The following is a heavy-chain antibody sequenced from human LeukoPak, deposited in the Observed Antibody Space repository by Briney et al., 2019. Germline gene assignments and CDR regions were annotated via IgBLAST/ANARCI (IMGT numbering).Heavy chain of an antibody. CDR1: GVTFSRYW. D-gene: IGHD2-15*01. Sequence: GGSLRLSCAASGVTFSRYWMHWVRQAPGKGLVWVSRIKNDGSSTTYADPVKGRFTISRDNAKNTLYLQMNSLRAEDTAVYYCVREPYCSGGSCYTSGFDCWGQGTLVTVSS. CDR2: IKNDGSST. J-gene: IGHJ4*02. V-gene: IGHV3-74*01. CDR3: VREPYCSGGSCYTSGFDC.